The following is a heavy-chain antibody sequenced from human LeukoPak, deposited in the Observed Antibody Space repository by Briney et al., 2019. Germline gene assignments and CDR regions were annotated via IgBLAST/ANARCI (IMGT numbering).Heavy chain of an antibody. CDR3: ARDPAGRTYYDFWSGRDRGAFDI. J-gene: IGHJ3*02. CDR2: IYTSGST. D-gene: IGHD3-3*01. Sequence: SETLSLTCTVSGGSISSYYWSWIRQPAGKGLEWIGRIYTSGSTNYNPSLKSRVTMSVDTSKNQFSLKLSSVTAADTAVYYCARDPAGRTYYDFWSGRDRGAFDIWGQGTMVTVSS. V-gene: IGHV4-4*07. CDR1: GGSISSYY.